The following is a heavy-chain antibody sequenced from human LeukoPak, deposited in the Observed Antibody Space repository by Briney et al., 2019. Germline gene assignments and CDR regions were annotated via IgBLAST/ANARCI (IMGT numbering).Heavy chain of an antibody. Sequence: SETLSLTCTVSGGSISSYYWSWIRQPPGKGLEWIGYIYTSGSTNYNPSLKSRVIISVDTSKNQFSLKLSSVTAADTAVYYCARPEVPGYWFDPWGQGTLVTVSS. CDR2: IYTSGST. CDR1: GGSISSYY. J-gene: IGHJ5*02. CDR3: ARPEVPGYWFDP. V-gene: IGHV4-4*09.